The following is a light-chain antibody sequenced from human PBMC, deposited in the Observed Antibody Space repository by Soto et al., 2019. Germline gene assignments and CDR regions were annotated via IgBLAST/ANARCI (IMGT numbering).Light chain of an antibody. J-gene: IGKJ5*01. V-gene: IGKV3-11*01. Sequence: EIVLTQSPATLSLSPGERATLSCRASQSVSSNYLAWYQQKPGQAPRLLIYDASNRATGIPARSSGSGSGTDFTLTISSLEPEDFAVYYCQQRSNWPTFGQGTRLEIK. CDR2: DAS. CDR1: QSVSSNY. CDR3: QQRSNWPT.